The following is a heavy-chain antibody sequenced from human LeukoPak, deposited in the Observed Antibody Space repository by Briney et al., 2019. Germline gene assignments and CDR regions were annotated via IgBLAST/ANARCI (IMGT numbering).Heavy chain of an antibody. Sequence: GGSLRLSCAASGFTFSSYGMHWVRQAPGKGLEWVAVIWYDGSNKYYADSVKGRFTISRDNSKNTLYLQMNSLRAEDTAVYYCGIVVVPAAIGYWGQGTLVTVSS. V-gene: IGHV3-33*01. CDR1: GFTFSSYG. CDR2: IWYDGSNK. CDR3: GIVVVPAAIGY. D-gene: IGHD2-2*01. J-gene: IGHJ4*02.